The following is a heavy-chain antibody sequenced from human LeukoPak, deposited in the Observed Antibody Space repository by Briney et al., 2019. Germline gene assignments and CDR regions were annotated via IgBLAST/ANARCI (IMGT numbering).Heavy chain of an antibody. Sequence: GGSLRLSCAASGFTFSNYWVHWVRQAPGKGLVWVSRINRDGSTTNYADSVKGRFTVSRDNAKNTLNLQMNSLRAEDTAVYYCARDKKSGESSEIDYWGQGALVTVSS. CDR1: GFTFSNYW. CDR2: INRDGSTT. V-gene: IGHV3-74*01. CDR3: ARDKKSGESSEIDY. D-gene: IGHD3-10*01. J-gene: IGHJ4*02.